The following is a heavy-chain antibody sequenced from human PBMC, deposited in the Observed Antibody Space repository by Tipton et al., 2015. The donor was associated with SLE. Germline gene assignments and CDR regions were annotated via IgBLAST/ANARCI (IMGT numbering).Heavy chain of an antibody. CDR1: GDSITSSSYY. D-gene: IGHD2-21*02. Sequence: TLSLTCTVSGDSITSSSYYWGWIRQPPGKGLEWIGRSGSTYYNPSLKSRVSTSVDTSKNQFSLKLTSVTAADTAVYYCAREEGDYYNYAWFDPWGQGTLVTVSS. J-gene: IGHJ5*02. V-gene: IGHV4-39*02. CDR2: SGST. CDR3: AREEGDYYNYAWFDP.